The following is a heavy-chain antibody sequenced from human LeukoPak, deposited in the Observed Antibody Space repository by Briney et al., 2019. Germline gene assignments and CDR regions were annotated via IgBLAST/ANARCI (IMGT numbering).Heavy chain of an antibody. CDR1: GFTFTTNS. Sequence: GGSLRLSCAVSGFTFTTNSMNWVRQAPGKGLEWVSFISSSSTYIHYADSVKGRFTISRDNAKNSLYLQMNNLRVEDTAVYYCARDEPLGYYYDSSGYSSDGMDVWGQGTTVTVSS. V-gene: IGHV3-21*01. CDR2: ISSSSTYI. J-gene: IGHJ6*02. D-gene: IGHD3-22*01. CDR3: ARDEPLGYYYDSSGYSSDGMDV.